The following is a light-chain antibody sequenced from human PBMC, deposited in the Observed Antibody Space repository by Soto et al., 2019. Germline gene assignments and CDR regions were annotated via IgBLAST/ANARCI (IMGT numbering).Light chain of an antibody. Sequence: EIVLTQSPATLSVSPGVRATLSCRGSQSVSSNLAWYQQKPGQAPRLLIYDTSSRATGFPARFSGSGSGTEFTLTISSLQSEDIAVYYCQQYNSWPPYTFGQGTKVEIK. J-gene: IGKJ2*01. CDR1: QSVSSN. V-gene: IGKV3-15*01. CDR2: DTS. CDR3: QQYNSWPPYT.